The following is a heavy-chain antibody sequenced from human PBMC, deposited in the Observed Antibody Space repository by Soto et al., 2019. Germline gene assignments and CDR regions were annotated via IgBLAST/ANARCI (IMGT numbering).Heavy chain of an antibody. CDR2: INSNGGST. J-gene: IGHJ4*02. CDR1: GFTFSSYA. CDR3: ASAPRGKAYDFDY. Sequence: PGGSLRLSCAASGFTFSSYAMHWVRQAPGKGLEYVSIINSNGGSTHYANSVKGRFTISRDNSKNTLYLQMGSLRAEDMAVYYCASAPRGKAYDFDYWGQGTLVTVSS. V-gene: IGHV3-64*01. D-gene: IGHD1-26*01.